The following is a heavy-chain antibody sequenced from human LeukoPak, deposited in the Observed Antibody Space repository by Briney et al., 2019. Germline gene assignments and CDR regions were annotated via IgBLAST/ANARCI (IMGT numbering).Heavy chain of an antibody. CDR3: ARELTVAGTGFDY. Sequence: SVKVSCKASGGTFSSYAISWVRQAPGQGLEWMGRIIPILGIANYAQKFQGRVTITADKSTSTAYMELSSLRAEDTAVYYCARELTVAGTGFDYWGQGTLVTVSS. CDR2: IIPILGIA. J-gene: IGHJ4*02. V-gene: IGHV1-69*04. CDR1: GGTFSSYA. D-gene: IGHD6-19*01.